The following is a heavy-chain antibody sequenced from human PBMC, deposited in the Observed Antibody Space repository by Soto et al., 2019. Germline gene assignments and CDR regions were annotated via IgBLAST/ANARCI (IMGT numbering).Heavy chain of an antibody. D-gene: IGHD3-10*01. CDR2: IIPIFGTA. CDR3: ACARMVRGGIKYRVWFDL. J-gene: IGHJ5*02. Sequence: QVQLVQSGAEVKKPGSSVKVSCKASGGTFSSYAISWVRQAPGQGLEWMGGIIPIFGTANYAQKFQGRVTITADESTNTAYLELSSLRSEDTAVYYCACARMVRGGIKYRVWFDLWGQGTLVTVSS. V-gene: IGHV1-69*01. CDR1: GGTFSSYA.